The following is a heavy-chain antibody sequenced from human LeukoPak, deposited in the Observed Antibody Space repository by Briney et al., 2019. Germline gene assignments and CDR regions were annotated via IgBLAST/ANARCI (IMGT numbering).Heavy chain of an antibody. J-gene: IGHJ4*02. CDR3: ARGPPMYYYDSSGYYFVYFDY. CDR2: INHSGST. V-gene: IGHV4-34*01. CDR1: GGSFSGYY. D-gene: IGHD3-22*01. Sequence: KPSETLSLTCAVYGGSFSGYYWSWIRQPPGKGLEWIGEINHSGSTNYNPSFKSRVTISVDTSKNQFSLKLSSVTAADTAVYYCARGPPMYYYDSSGYYFVYFDYWGQGTLVTVSS.